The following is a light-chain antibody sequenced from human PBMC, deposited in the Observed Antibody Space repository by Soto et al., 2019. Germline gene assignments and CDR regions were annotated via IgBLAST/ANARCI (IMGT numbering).Light chain of an antibody. CDR2: DAS. CDR1: QDIRKC. J-gene: IGKJ2*01. Sequence: DIQMTQSPSSLCASVGDRVTITCQASQDIRKCLNWYQQKPGKAPKLLIHDASNLKTGVPSRFSGSGSGTDLTLTINSLQPEDFATYHCQQYDSLPYTFGQGTKLEIK. V-gene: IGKV1-33*01. CDR3: QQYDSLPYT.